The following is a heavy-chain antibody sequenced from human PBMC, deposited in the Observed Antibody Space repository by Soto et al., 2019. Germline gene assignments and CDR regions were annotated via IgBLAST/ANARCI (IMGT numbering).Heavy chain of an antibody. CDR1: GYTFTDYY. D-gene: IGHD2-2*01. CDR3: AKDHNIVVVPGATGGMDV. CDR2: INPNSGGT. J-gene: IGHJ6*02. Sequence: GASVKVSCKAPGYTFTDYYMHWVRQAPGQGLEWMGWINPNSGGTNYAQKFQGRVTMTRVTSISTAYMELSSLRSDDTALYYCAKDHNIVVVPGATGGMDVWGQGTTVTVSS. V-gene: IGHV1-2*02.